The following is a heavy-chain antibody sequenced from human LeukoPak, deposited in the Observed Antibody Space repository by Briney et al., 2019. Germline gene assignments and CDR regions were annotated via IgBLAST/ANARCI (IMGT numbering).Heavy chain of an antibody. J-gene: IGHJ4*02. Sequence: SETLSLTCTVSGGSISSGSYYWGWIRQPPGKGLEWIASIYYSGSTHYNPSLKSRVTISLDTSKNEFSLKLSSVTAADTAVYYCARNNTLMMYPRGGEDKGFDYWGQGTLVTVSS. CDR3: ARNNTLMMYPRGGEDKGFDY. CDR2: IYYSGST. D-gene: IGHD2-8*01. V-gene: IGHV4-39*01. CDR1: GGSISSGSYY.